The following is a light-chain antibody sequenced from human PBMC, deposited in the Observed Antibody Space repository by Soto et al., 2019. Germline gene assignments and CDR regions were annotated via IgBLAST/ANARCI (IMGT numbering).Light chain of an antibody. J-gene: IGKJ4*01. CDR1: QRLSSNY. CDR3: QQYVNSPVT. V-gene: IGKV3-20*01. Sequence: EIVLTQSPGTLSLSPGERATLSCRASQRLSSNYLAWYQQKPGQAPRLLIYDASSRATGISDRFTGSGSGTDFSLTISRLEPEDFAVYSCQQYVNSPVTFGGGTKVEIK. CDR2: DAS.